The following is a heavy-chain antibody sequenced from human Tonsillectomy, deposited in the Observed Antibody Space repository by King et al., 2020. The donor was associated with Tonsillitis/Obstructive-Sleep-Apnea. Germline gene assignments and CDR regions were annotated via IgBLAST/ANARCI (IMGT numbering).Heavy chain of an antibody. CDR1: GYTFTSYG. Sequence: QLVQSGAEGKKPGASVKVSCKASGYTFTSYGISWVRQAPGQGLEWMGWNSAHNGNTNYAQKVQGRVTMTTDTATSTAYMELRSLRSDDTAGYYCASSTIFGVVIYYMDVWGKGTTVTVSS. CDR2: NSAHNGNT. CDR3: ASSTIFGVVIYYMDV. J-gene: IGHJ6*03. V-gene: IGHV1-18*01. D-gene: IGHD3-3*01.